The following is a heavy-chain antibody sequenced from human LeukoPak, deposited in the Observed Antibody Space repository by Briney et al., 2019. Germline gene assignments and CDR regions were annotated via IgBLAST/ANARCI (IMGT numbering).Heavy chain of an antibody. CDR3: ARGPPPDFDY. V-gene: IGHV4-34*01. J-gene: IGHJ4*02. CDR2: INHSGST. Sequence: SETLSLTCAVYGVSFSGYYWSWIRQPPGKGLEWIGEINHSGSTNYNPSLKSRVTMSVDTSKNQFSLKLSSVTAADTAVNYCARGPPPDFDYWGQGTLVTVSS. CDR1: GVSFSGYY.